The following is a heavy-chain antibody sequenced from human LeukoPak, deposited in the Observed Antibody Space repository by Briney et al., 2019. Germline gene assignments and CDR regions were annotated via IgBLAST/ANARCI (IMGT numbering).Heavy chain of an antibody. V-gene: IGHV4-61*02. J-gene: IGHJ4*02. Sequence: PSQTLSLTCTVSGGSVSSGSYYWSWIRQPAGKGLEWIGRIYTSGSTNYNPSLKSRVTISVDTSKNQFSLKLSSVTAADTAVYYCARSFVDSSGYYDDYWGQGTLVTVSS. D-gene: IGHD3-22*01. CDR3: ARSFVDSSGYYDDY. CDR1: GGSVSSGSYY. CDR2: IYTSGST.